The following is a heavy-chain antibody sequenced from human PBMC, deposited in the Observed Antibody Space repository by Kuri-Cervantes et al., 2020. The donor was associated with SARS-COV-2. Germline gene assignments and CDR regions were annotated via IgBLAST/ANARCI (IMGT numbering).Heavy chain of an antibody. CDR1: GYTFTSYG. CDR2: ISAYNGNT. J-gene: IGHJ6*03. D-gene: IGHD2-2*02. V-gene: IGHV1-18*01. Sequence: GGSLRLSCKASGYTFTSYGISWVRQAPGQGLEWIGWISAYNGNTNYAQKLQGRVTMTTDTSTSTAYMELRSLRSDDTAVYYCARVVVVPAAISNPGGMDVWSKGTTVTVSS. CDR3: ARVVVVPAAISNPGGMDV.